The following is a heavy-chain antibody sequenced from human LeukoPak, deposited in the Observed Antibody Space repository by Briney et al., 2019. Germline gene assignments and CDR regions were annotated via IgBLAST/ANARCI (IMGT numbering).Heavy chain of an antibody. V-gene: IGHV4-61*02. CDR1: GGSISSGSYY. J-gene: IGHJ4*02. CDR3: ARLYNSLFDY. Sequence: SETLSLTCTVSGGSISSGSYYGSWIRQPAGKGLEWIGRIYTSGSTNYNPSLKSRVTISVDTSKNQFSLKLSSVTAADTAVYYCARLYNSLFDYWGQGTLVTVSS. CDR2: IYTSGST. D-gene: IGHD1-20*01.